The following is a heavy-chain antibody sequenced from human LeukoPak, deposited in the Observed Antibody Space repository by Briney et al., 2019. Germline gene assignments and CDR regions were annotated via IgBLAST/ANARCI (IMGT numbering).Heavy chain of an antibody. D-gene: IGHD6-19*01. Sequence: SQTLSLTCTVSGGSISSGGYYWSWIRQPPGKGLEWIGYIYHSGSTYYNPSLKSRVTISVDRSKNQFSLKLSSVTAADTAVYYCARGQWLVTLGVAFDIWGQGTMVTVSS. J-gene: IGHJ3*02. CDR1: GGSISSGGYY. CDR3: ARGQWLVTLGVAFDI. V-gene: IGHV4-30-2*01. CDR2: IYHSGST.